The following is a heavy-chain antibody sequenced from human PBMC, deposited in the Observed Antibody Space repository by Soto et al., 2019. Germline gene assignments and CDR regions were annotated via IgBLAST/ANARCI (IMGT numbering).Heavy chain of an antibody. CDR2: ISGSGGST. D-gene: IGHD3-10*01. V-gene: IGHV3-23*01. CDR1: GFTFSSYA. J-gene: IGHJ3*02. CDR3: AKDVTMVRGVIMFDAFAI. Sequence: EVQLLESGGGLVQPGGSLRLSCAASGFTFSSYAMSWVRQAPGKGLEWVSAISGSGGSTYYADSVKGRFTISRDNSKNPLNLKINSVRAEDTAVYYCAKDVTMVRGVIMFDAFAIWCQGTMVTVSS.